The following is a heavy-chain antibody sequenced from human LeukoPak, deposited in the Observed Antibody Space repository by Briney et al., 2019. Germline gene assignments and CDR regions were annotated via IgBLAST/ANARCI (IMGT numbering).Heavy chain of an antibody. J-gene: IGHJ5*02. V-gene: IGHV5-51*01. Sequence: GESPKISCKGSGYSFTSYWIGWVRQMPGKGLEWMGIISPGDSDTRYSPSFQGQVTISADKSISTAYLKWSCLKASDTAMYYCARRNCYYDGSGLGPNCGFDPWGQGTLVTVSS. CDR3: ARRNCYYDGSGLGPNCGFDP. CDR2: ISPGDSDT. CDR1: GYSFTSYW. D-gene: IGHD3-22*01.